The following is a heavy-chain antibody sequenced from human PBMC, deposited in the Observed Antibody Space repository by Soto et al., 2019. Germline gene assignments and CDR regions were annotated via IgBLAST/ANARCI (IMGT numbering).Heavy chain of an antibody. D-gene: IGHD2-15*01. CDR1: GFIINNYG. V-gene: IGHV3-23*01. CDR2: ISGSGGST. Sequence: GGSLRLSCVASGFIINNYGMTWVRQAPGKGLQWVSAISGSGGSTDYADSVKGRFTISRDNSKSTVYLQMNSLRAEDTAVYYCAKLGAGGGRPYWGQGTLVTVSS. J-gene: IGHJ4*02. CDR3: AKLGAGGGRPY.